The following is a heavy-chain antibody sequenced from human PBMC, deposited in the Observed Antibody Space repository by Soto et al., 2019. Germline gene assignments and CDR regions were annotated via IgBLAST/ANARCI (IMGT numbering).Heavy chain of an antibody. CDR1: GFTFSSYA. V-gene: IGHV3-23*01. Sequence: GGSLRLSCAASGFTFSSYAMSWVRQAPGKGLEWVSAISGSGGSTYYADSVKGRFTISRDNSKNTLYLQMNSLRAEDTAVYYCAKDCSGGSCYPAYYYYGMDVWGKGTTVTVSS. CDR2: ISGSGGST. CDR3: AKDCSGGSCYPAYYYYGMDV. J-gene: IGHJ6*04. D-gene: IGHD2-15*01.